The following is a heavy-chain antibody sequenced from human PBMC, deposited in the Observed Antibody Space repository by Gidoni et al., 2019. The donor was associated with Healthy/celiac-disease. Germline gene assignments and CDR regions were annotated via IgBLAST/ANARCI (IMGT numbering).Heavy chain of an antibody. V-gene: IGHV4-59*01. CDR1: GGSISSYY. CDR2: IYYSGST. D-gene: IGHD6-6*01. J-gene: IGHJ4*02. Sequence: QVQLQESGPGLVKPSETLSLTCTVPGGSISSYYWSWIRQPPGKGLEWIGYIYYSGSTNYNPSLKSRVTISVDTSKNQFSLKLSSVTAADTAVYYCARDRWGSSSYDYWGQGTLVTVSS. CDR3: ARDRWGSSSYDY.